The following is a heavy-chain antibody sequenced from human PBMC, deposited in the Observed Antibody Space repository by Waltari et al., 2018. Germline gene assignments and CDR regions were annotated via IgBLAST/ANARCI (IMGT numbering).Heavy chain of an antibody. CDR3: ARGDYGDYVN. J-gene: IGHJ4*02. V-gene: IGHV1-8*01. D-gene: IGHD4-17*01. Sequence: VRQATGQGLEWMGWMNPNSGNTGYAQKFQGRVTMTRNTSIITAYMGLSSLRSEDTAVYYCARGDYGDYVNWGQGTLVTVSS. CDR2: MNPNSGNT.